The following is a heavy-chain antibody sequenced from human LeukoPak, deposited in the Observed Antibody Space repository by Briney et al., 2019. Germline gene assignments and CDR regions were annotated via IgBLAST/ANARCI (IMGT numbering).Heavy chain of an antibody. CDR1: DGSISSSNW. D-gene: IGHD3-22*01. Sequence: SETLSLTCAVPDGSISSSNWWSWVRQPPGKGLEWIGEIYHSGSTNYNPSLKSRVTISVDKSKNQFSLRLSSVTAADTAVYYCARLQRITMNAFDIWGQGTMVTVSS. J-gene: IGHJ3*02. CDR3: ARLQRITMNAFDI. V-gene: IGHV4-4*02. CDR2: IYHSGST.